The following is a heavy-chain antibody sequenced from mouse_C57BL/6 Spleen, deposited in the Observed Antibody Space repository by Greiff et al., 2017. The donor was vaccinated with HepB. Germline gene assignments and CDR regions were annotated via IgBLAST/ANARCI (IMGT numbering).Heavy chain of an antibody. CDR2: IFPGSGST. D-gene: IGHD1-1*01. J-gene: IGHJ1*03. Sequence: QVQLQQSGPELVKPGASVKISCKASGYTFTDYYINWVKQRPGQGLEWIGWIFPGSGSTYYNEKFKGKATLTVDKSSSTAYMLLSSLTSEDSAVYFCARTGYGSKNWYFDVWGTGTTVTVSS. CDR3: ARTGYGSKNWYFDV. CDR1: GYTFTDYY. V-gene: IGHV1-75*01.